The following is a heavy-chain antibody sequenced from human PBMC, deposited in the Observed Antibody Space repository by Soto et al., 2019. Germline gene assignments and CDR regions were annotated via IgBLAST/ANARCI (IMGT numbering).Heavy chain of an antibody. J-gene: IGHJ4*02. CDR3: ARVALAPSVLMWSSSGWCDY. CDR2: ISAYNGNT. V-gene: IGHV1-18*01. Sequence: QVQLVQSGAEVKKPGASVKVSCKASGYTFTSYGISWVRQAPGQGLEWMGWISAYNGNTNYAQKLQGRVTMTTDTATSTAYMELRSLRSDDTAVYYCARVALAPSVLMWSSSGWCDYWGQGTLVTVSS. D-gene: IGHD6-19*01. CDR1: GYTFTSYG.